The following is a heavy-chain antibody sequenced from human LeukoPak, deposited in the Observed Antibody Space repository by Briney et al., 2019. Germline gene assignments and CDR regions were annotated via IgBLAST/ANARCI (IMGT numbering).Heavy chain of an antibody. CDR2: IKQDGSEK. CDR1: GFTFSNYW. J-gene: IGHJ4*02. Sequence: GGSLRLSCAASGFTFSNYWMTWVRQAPGKGLEWVANIKQDGSEKYYVDSVKGRFTISRDNAKNSLYLQMNSLRVEDTAVYYCARWFGEVPGDYWGQGTLVTVSS. V-gene: IGHV3-7*01. D-gene: IGHD3-10*01. CDR3: ARWFGEVPGDY.